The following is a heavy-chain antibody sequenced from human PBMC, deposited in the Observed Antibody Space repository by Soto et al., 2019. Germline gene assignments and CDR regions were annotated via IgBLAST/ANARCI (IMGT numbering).Heavy chain of an antibody. CDR1: GGSISSYY. CDR2: IYYSGST. V-gene: IGHV4-59*08. J-gene: IGHJ4*02. CDR3: ARSRAGATFDY. D-gene: IGHD1-26*01. Sequence: SETLSLTCTVSGGSISSYYWSWIRRPPGKGLEWIGYIYYSGSTNYNPSLKSRVTISVDTSKNQFSLKLSPVTAADTAVYYCARSRAGATFDYWGQGTLVTVSS.